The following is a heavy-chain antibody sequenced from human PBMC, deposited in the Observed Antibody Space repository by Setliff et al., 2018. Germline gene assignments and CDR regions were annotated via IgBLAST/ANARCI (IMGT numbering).Heavy chain of an antibody. J-gene: IGHJ3*02. CDR3: ARDRRIVGARHAFDI. V-gene: IGHV4-31*03. Sequence: NPSETLSLTCTVSGGSISSGGYYWSWIRQHPGKGLEWIGYIYYGGSTYYNPSLKSRVTISVDTSKNQFSLKLSSVTAADMAVYYCARDRRIVGARHAFDIWGQGTMVTVSS. CDR2: IYYGGST. D-gene: IGHD1-26*01. CDR1: GGSISSGGYY.